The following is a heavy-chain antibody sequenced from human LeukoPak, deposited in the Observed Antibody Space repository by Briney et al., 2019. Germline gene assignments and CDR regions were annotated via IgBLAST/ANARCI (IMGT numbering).Heavy chain of an antibody. CDR2: INPDGSTT. Sequence: PGGSLRLSCAASGFTFSTSWMTWVRQAPGKGLEWLGNINPDGSTTKYVDSVKGRFTFSRDNAKNSLYLQMNSLRVEDKAVIYCATDSGYNAFDIWGQETMVTVSS. V-gene: IGHV3-7*01. D-gene: IGHD5-12*01. CDR3: ATDSGYNAFDI. CDR1: GFTFSTSW. J-gene: IGHJ3*02.